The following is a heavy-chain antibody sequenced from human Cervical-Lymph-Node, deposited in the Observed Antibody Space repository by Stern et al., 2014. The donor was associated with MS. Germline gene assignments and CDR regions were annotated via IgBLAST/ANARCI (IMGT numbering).Heavy chain of an antibody. V-gene: IGHV1-18*01. CDR1: SYSFGNYG. Sequence: QVQLVQSGAEVRKPGASVKVSCKASSYSFGNYGVSWVRQAPGQGLEWMGWISGYNGHTKYAQRFQDRVSMTTDTSTNTAYMELRSLRSDDTAMYYCAKNSSGFDYWGQGTLVTVSS. D-gene: IGHD6-19*01. CDR2: ISGYNGHT. CDR3: AKNSSGFDY. J-gene: IGHJ4*02.